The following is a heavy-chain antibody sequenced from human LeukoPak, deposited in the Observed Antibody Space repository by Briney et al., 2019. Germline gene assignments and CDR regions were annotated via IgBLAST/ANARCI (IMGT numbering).Heavy chain of an antibody. Sequence: GGSLRLSCAASGFTFSSYAMSWVRQAPGKGLEWVSAISGSGGSTYYADSVKGRFTISRDNSKNTLYLQMNSLRAEDTAVYYCARVGGDYVWGGYRYTVPYYFDYWGQGTLVTVSS. D-gene: IGHD3-16*02. CDR1: GFTFSSYA. CDR2: ISGSGGST. CDR3: ARVGGDYVWGGYRYTVPYYFDY. V-gene: IGHV3-23*01. J-gene: IGHJ4*02.